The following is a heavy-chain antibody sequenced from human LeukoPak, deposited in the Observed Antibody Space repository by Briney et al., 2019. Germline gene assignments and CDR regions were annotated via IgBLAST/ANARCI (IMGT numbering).Heavy chain of an antibody. Sequence: GGSLRLSCGASGFTFSTYWMSWVRQAPGKGLEWVANTKKDGSEKYYVDSVKGRFTISRDNAKNSLYLQMNSLRVEDTAVYYCASSNEVGAPGFDYWGQGTLVTVSS. V-gene: IGHV3-7*01. CDR3: ASSNEVGAPGFDY. J-gene: IGHJ4*02. CDR1: GFTFSTYW. D-gene: IGHD1-26*01. CDR2: TKKDGSEK.